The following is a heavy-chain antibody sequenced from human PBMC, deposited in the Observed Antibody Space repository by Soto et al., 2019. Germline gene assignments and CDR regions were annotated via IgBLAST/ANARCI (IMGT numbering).Heavy chain of an antibody. Sequence: SETLSLTCAVSGGSFSGYYWSWIRQPPGKGLEWIGETNHSGSTNYNPSLKSRVTISVDTSKNQFSLKLSSVTAADTAVYYCARGGTYLRFLEWLLFPHWFDPWGQGTLVTVSS. V-gene: IGHV4-34*01. J-gene: IGHJ5*02. CDR2: TNHSGST. CDR3: ARGGTYLRFLEWLLFPHWFDP. CDR1: GGSFSGYY. D-gene: IGHD3-3*01.